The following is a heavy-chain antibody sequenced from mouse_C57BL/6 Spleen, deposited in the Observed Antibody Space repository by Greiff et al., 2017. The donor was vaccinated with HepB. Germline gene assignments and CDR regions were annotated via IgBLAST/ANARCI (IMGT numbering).Heavy chain of an antibody. CDR1: GFTFSDYG. J-gene: IGHJ2*01. Sequence: EVQVVESGGGLVKPGGSLKLSCAASGFTFSDYGMHWVRQAPEKGLEWVAYISSGSSTIYYADTVKGRFTISRDNAKNTLFLQMTSLRSEDTAMYYCAREDGNYDYFDYWGQGTTLTVSS. V-gene: IGHV5-17*01. D-gene: IGHD2-1*01. CDR3: AREDGNYDYFDY. CDR2: ISSGSSTI.